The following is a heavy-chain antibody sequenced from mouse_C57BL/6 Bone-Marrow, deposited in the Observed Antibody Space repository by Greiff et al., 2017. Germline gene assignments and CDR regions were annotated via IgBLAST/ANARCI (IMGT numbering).Heavy chain of an antibody. CDR1: GYTFTSYG. V-gene: IGHV1-81*01. J-gene: IGHJ3*01. D-gene: IGHD2-3*01. Sequence: VQLQHSGAELARPGASVKLSCKASGYTFTSYGISWVKQRTGQGLEWIGEIYPRSGNTYYNEKFKGKATLTADKSSSTAYMELRSLTSEDSAVYFCARWGYDGYYVWFAYWGQGTLVTVSA. CDR3: ARWGYDGYYVWFAY. CDR2: IYPRSGNT.